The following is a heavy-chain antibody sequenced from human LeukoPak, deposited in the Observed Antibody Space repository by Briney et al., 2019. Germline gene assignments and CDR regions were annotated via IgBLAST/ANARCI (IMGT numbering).Heavy chain of an antibody. CDR2: ISSSGSTI. CDR1: GFTFSSYE. D-gene: IGHD5-24*01. J-gene: IGHJ5*02. Sequence: GGSLRLSXAASGFTFSSYEMNWVRQPPGKGLEWVSYISSSGSTIYYADSVKGRFTISRDNAKNSLYLQMNSLRAEDTAVYYCARDRMAQGWFDPWGQGTLVTVSS. CDR3: ARDRMAQGWFDP. V-gene: IGHV3-48*03.